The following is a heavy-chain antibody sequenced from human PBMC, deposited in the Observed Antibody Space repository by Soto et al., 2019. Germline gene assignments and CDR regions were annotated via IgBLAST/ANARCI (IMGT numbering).Heavy chain of an antibody. Sequence: GGSLRLSCVASGFTFSSSFMGWVRQAPGKGLEWVANINQDGGGTYYVDSVQGRFTISRDNAKDSLFLQLNSLRGEDTAVYYSARYFRGSGRYFFDYWGQGTLVTVSS. CDR1: GFTFSSSF. CDR2: INQDGGGT. J-gene: IGHJ4*02. CDR3: ARYFRGSGRYFFDY. V-gene: IGHV3-7*03. D-gene: IGHD6-19*01.